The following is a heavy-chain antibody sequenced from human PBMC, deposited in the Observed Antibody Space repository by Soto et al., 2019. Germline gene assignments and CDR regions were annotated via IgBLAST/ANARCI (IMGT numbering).Heavy chain of an antibody. CDR1: GGTFSSYA. J-gene: IGHJ4*02. CDR2: IIPIFGTA. Sequence: SVKVSCKASGGTFSSYAISWVRQAPGQGLEWMGGIIPIFGTANYAQKFQGRVTITADESTSTAYMELSSLRSEDTAVYYCASWSHRSVGCDYWGKGTLVTVSS. CDR3: ASWSHRSVGCDY. V-gene: IGHV1-69*13. D-gene: IGHD2-15*01.